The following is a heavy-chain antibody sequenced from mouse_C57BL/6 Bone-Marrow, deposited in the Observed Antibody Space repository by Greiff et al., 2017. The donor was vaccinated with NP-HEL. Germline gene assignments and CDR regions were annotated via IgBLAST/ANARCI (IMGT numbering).Heavy chain of an antibody. CDR2: IYPSDSDT. Sequence: VQLQQSGAELVRPGSSVKLSCEASGYTFTSYWMDWVKQRPGQGLEWIGNIYPSDSDTHYNQKFKDKATLTVDKSSSTAYMQLSSLTSEDSAVYYCASGTAVGYFDFWGQGTTLTVSS. CDR1: GYTFTSYW. J-gene: IGHJ2*01. D-gene: IGHD1-1*01. CDR3: ASGTAVGYFDF. V-gene: IGHV1-61*01.